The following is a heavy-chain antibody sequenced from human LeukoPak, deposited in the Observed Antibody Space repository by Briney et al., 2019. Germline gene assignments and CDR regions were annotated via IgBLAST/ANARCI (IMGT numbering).Heavy chain of an antibody. V-gene: IGHV3-11*01. CDR3: ARYSSGSYYVDY. CDR2: ISSLGGTI. D-gene: IGHD1-26*01. Sequence: GGSLRLSCAASGFSFSDHYMSWIRQAPGKGLEWVSYISSLGGTIYYADSVKGRFTISRDNAKDSLYLQMNSLRVEDTAVYYCARYSSGSYYVDYWGQGTLVTVSS. CDR1: GFSFSDHY. J-gene: IGHJ4*02.